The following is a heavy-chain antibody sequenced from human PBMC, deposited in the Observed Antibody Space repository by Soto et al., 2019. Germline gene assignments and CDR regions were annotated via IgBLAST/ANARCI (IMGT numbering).Heavy chain of an antibody. D-gene: IGHD2-2*01. CDR3: ARERYQVISDGMDV. J-gene: IGHJ6*02. V-gene: IGHV1-2*02. CDR2: INPQTGGT. Sequence: APVKVSCKASGYTFTGYYIHWVREAPGQGLEWMGWINPQTGGTSYAQKFQGRVTLSRDTSINTAYLELSRLRFDDAAVYFCARERYQVISDGMDVWGQGTTVTVSS. CDR1: GYTFTGYY.